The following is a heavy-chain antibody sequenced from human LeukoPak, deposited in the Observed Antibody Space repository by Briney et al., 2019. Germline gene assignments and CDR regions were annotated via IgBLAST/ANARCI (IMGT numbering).Heavy chain of an antibody. CDR3: ARVRGWFGPDY. J-gene: IGHJ4*02. CDR1: GGPFSGYY. D-gene: IGHD6-19*01. CDR2: INHSGST. Sequence: SETLSLTCAVYGGPFSGYYWSWIRQPPGKGLEWIGEINHSGSTNYNPSLKSRGTISVDTSKNQFSLKLSSVTAADTAVYYCARVRGWFGPDYWGQGTLVTVSS. V-gene: IGHV4-34*01.